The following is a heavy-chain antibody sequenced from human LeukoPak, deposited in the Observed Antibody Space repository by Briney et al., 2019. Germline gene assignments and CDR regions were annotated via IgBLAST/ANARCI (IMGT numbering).Heavy chain of an antibody. CDR3: ARDGDSVMVEFDY. CDR2: IYPNNGGT. Sequence: ASVKVSCKASGYTFTDYHLYWVRQAPGQGLEWMGWIYPNNGGTNYAKKFQGRVTMTRDTSISTAYMELSRLRSDDTAVYYCARDGDSVMVEFDYWGQGTLVTVSS. J-gene: IGHJ4*02. V-gene: IGHV1-2*02. CDR1: GYTFTDYH. D-gene: IGHD5-18*01.